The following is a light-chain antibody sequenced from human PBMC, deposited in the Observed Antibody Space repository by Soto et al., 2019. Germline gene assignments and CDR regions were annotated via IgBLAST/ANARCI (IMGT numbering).Light chain of an antibody. Sequence: IQMTQSPSSLSASVGDRVTITCRAGQAIRSDLAWYQQKPGMAPKFLIFAASNLQRGVPARFSGSGSGTDFTLTISSLQPEDFATYYCLQLYNYPRTF. J-gene: IGKJ1*01. V-gene: IGKV1-6*01. CDR1: QAIRSD. CDR3: LQLYNYPRT. CDR2: AAS.